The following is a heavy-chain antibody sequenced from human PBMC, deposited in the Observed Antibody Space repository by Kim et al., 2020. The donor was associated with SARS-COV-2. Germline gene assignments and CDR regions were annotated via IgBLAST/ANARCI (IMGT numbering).Heavy chain of an antibody. CDR2: IYTSGST. CDR1: GGSISSYY. D-gene: IGHD6-13*01. Sequence: SETLSLTCTVSGGSISSYYWSWIRQPAGKGLEWIGRIYTSGSTNYNPSLKSRVTMSVDTSKNQFSLKLSSVTAADTAVYYCARVSNHEAAAGTRYYFDYWGQGTLVTVSS. V-gene: IGHV4-4*07. CDR3: ARVSNHEAAAGTRYYFDY. J-gene: IGHJ4*02.